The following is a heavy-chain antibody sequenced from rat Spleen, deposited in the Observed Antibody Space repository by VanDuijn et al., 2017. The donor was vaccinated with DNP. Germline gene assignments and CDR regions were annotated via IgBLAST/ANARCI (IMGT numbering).Heavy chain of an antibody. Sequence: EVQLVESGGGLVQPGNSLKLSCAASGFTFNNYWMTWIRQVPGKGLEWVASIISSGGNTYYPDSVKGRFTISRDNAKNTLYLQMNSLRSEDTATYYCASGVTIAAYGAYWGQGTLVTVSS. J-gene: IGHJ3*01. V-gene: IGHV5-31*01. D-gene: IGHD1-2*01. CDR1: GFTFNNYW. CDR2: IISSGGNT. CDR3: ASGVTIAAYGAY.